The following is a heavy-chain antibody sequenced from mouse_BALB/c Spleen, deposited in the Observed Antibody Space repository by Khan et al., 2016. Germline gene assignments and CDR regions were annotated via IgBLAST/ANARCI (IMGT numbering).Heavy chain of an antibody. D-gene: IGHD2-3*01. Sequence: VQLKQSGAELVKPGASVKLSCTASGFNIKDTYIHWVKQRPEQGLEWIGRIDPANGYTKYDPKFQGKATITADTSSNTAYLQLSSLTSEDTAVYYCSRSPDGYWFAYWGQGTLVTVSA. CDR2: IDPANGYT. CDR3: SRSPDGYWFAY. V-gene: IGHV14-3*02. J-gene: IGHJ3*01. CDR1: GFNIKDTY.